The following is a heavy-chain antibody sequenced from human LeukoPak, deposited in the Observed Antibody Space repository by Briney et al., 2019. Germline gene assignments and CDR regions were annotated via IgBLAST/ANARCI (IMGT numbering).Heavy chain of an antibody. CDR2: ISAYNGNT. D-gene: IGHD6-13*01. V-gene: IGHV1-18*01. CDR3: ARNSSCCSDI. Sequence: ASVKVSCKASGYTFTSYGISWVRQAPGQGLEWMGWISAYNGNTKYAEKLQGRVTMTTDTSTSTAYMELRSVRSDDTAVYYCARNSSCCSDIWGEGTMVTVSS. J-gene: IGHJ3*02. CDR1: GYTFTSYG.